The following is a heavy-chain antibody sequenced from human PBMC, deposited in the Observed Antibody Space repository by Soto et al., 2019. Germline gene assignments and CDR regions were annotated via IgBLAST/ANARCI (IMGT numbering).Heavy chain of an antibody. CDR2: ISSNGGST. D-gene: IGHD6-6*01. J-gene: IGHJ6*02. V-gene: IGHV3-64D*06. Sequence: PGGSLRLSCSASGFTFSSYAMHWVRQAPGKGLEYVSAISSNGGSTYYEDSVKGRFTISRDNSKNTLYLQMSSLRAEDTAVYYCVSSVQLVRTLGLPGSGYYGMDVWGQGTKVTVSS. CDR1: GFTFSSYA. CDR3: VSSVQLVRTLGLPGSGYYGMDV.